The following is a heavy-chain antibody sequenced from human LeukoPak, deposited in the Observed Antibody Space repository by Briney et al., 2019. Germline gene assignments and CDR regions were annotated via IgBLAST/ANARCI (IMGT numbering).Heavy chain of an antibody. D-gene: IGHD6-13*01. J-gene: IGHJ4*02. CDR3: ASNKDSSSWYYFDY. V-gene: IGHV4-59*01. CDR2: IYYSGST. Sequence: SETLSLTCTVSGGSISSYYWSWIRQPPGKGLEWIGYIYYSGSTNYNPSLKSRVTISVDTPKNQFSLKLSSVTAADTAVYYCASNKDSSSWYYFDYWGQGTLVTVSS. CDR1: GGSISSYY.